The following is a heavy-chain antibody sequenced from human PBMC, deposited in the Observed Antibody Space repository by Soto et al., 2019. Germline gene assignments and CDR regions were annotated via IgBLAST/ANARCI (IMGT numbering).Heavy chain of an antibody. J-gene: IGHJ3*02. CDR1: EFTFSDFW. CDR2: IDSGGSGT. D-gene: IGHD2-15*01. CDR3: AREYLYCIGCSCYSDGFDI. V-gene: IGHV3-74*01. Sequence: VQLVESGGGLVQPGGSLRLSCTASEFTFSDFWMHWVRQAPGKGLVWVSRIDSGGSGTTYADSVKGRFTISRDNAKNTVFLQMNSLRAEDTAVYYCAREYLYCIGCSCYSDGFDIWGQGTMVTVSS.